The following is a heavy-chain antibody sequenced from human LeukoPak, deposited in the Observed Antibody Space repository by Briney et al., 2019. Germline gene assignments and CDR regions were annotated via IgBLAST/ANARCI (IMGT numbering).Heavy chain of an antibody. CDR3: ATTVPHNYDILTGYSRFDN. V-gene: IGHV1-24*01. Sequence: ASVKVSCQVSGYTLTELSMHWMRQAPGKGLEWMGGFDPEDGETIYGQNFEGRVTMTEDASTDTAYMELSSLRSEDTAVYYCATTVPHNYDILTGYSRFDNWGQGTLVTVSS. CDR2: FDPEDGET. D-gene: IGHD3-9*01. J-gene: IGHJ4*02. CDR1: GYTLTELS.